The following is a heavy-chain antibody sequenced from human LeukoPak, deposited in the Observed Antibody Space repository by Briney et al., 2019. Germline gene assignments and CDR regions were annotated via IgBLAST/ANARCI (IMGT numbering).Heavy chain of an antibody. J-gene: IGHJ5*02. D-gene: IGHD3-16*01. V-gene: IGHV4-59*12. CDR2: IYYSGST. CDR1: GGSISSYY. CDR3: ARGDYYAGGGGNWFDP. Sequence: SETLSLTCTVSGGSISSYYWSWIRQPPGKGLEWIGYIYYSGSTNYNPSLKSRVTISVDTSNNQFSLRLTSVTAADTAVFYCARGDYYAGGGGNWFDPWSQGTLVTVSS.